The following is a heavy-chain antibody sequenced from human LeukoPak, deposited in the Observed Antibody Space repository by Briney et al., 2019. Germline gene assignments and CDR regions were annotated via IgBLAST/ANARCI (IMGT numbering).Heavy chain of an antibody. CDR3: ARRYAYNDYGDYGYYYGMDV. Sequence: ASVKVSCKASGGTFSSYAISWVRQAPGQGLEWMGGIIPIFGTANYAQKFQGRVTITADESTSTAYMELSSLRSEDTAVYYCARRYAYNDYGDYGYYYGMDVWGQGTTVTVSS. CDR1: GGTFSSYA. CDR2: IIPIFGTA. V-gene: IGHV1-69*13. J-gene: IGHJ6*02. D-gene: IGHD4-17*01.